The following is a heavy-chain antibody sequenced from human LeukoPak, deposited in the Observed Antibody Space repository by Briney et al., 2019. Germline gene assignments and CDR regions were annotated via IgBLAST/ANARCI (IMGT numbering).Heavy chain of an antibody. CDR1: RFTFTNYA. CDR2: IGSGSST. J-gene: IGHJ4*02. Sequence: PGGSLRLSCAASRFTFTNYAMSWVRQAPGKGLEWVSTIGSGSSTYYADSAKGRFTISRDNSKNTLYLQMNSLRAEDTAVYYCAKAPVRGAVTGYWGQGTLVTVSS. D-gene: IGHD2-21*02. CDR3: AKAPVRGAVTGY. V-gene: IGHV3-23*01.